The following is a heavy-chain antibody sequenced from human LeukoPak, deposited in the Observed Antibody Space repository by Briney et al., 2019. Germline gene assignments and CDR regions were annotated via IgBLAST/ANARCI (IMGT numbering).Heavy chain of an antibody. D-gene: IGHD3-9*01. CDR1: GYSISSGYY. CDR2: IYHSGST. J-gene: IGHJ4*02. Sequence: SETLSLTCTVSGYSISSGYYWGWIRQPPGKGLEWIGSIYHSGSTYYNPSLKSRVTISVDTSKNQFSLKLSSVTAADTAVYYCARDGAYYDILTGSFDYWGQGTLVTVSS. V-gene: IGHV4-38-2*02. CDR3: ARDGAYYDILTGSFDY.